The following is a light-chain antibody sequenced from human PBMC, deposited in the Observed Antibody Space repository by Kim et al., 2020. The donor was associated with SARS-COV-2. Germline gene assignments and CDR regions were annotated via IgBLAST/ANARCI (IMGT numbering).Light chain of an antibody. CDR3: QSRDSGGNVV. V-gene: IGLV3-19*01. J-gene: IGLJ2*01. Sequence: SSELTQDPVVSVALGQTVRITCQGDSLRNYYATWYQQKPRQAPVLVIYGRNNRPSGIPDRFSGSTSGNTASLTISGAQAEDEADFYCQSRDSGGNVVFGGGTQLTVL. CDR1: SLRNYY. CDR2: GRN.